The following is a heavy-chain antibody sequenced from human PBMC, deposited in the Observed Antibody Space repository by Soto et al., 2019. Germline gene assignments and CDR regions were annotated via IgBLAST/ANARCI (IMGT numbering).Heavy chain of an antibody. CDR1: GYSFTSQY. V-gene: IGHV1-46*03. J-gene: IGHJ3*02. Sequence: QVQLVQSGAEVKKPGASVKISCEASGYSFTSQYVHWVRQAPGQGLEWMGIINPNGGSTTYAQKFEGRTPTTRETATITVYMGGSSRPSEDPAVYYWCREQGLRPGGGGTEPLDIWGQGTMVTVAS. D-gene: IGHD6-25*01. CDR3: CREQGLRPGGGGTEPLDI. CDR2: INPNGGST.